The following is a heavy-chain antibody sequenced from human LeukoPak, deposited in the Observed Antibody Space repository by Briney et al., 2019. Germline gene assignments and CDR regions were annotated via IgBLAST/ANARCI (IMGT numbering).Heavy chain of an antibody. Sequence: PGGSLRLSCAASGFTFSIYAMHWVRQAPGKGLERVAVISYDGSNKYYAESVKGRFTISRDNSKNTLYLQMNSLRAEDTAVYYCARDRYGTDTAMGTFDYWGQGTLVTVSS. CDR3: ARDRYGTDTAMGTFDY. CDR2: ISYDGSNK. J-gene: IGHJ4*02. D-gene: IGHD5-18*01. V-gene: IGHV3-30-3*01. CDR1: GFTFSIYA.